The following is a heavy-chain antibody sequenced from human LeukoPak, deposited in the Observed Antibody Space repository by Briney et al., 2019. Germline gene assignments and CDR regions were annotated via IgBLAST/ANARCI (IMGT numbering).Heavy chain of an antibody. V-gene: IGHV3-11*01. Sequence: GGSLRLSCAASGFTFNDCYMSWIRQAPGKGLEWLSYINIGGTNTHYADSVKGRFTISRDNAKKSLYLEMNNLRAEDTAVYYCATDGAGFDTWGQGVLVTVSS. CDR2: INIGGTNT. CDR1: GFTFNDCY. CDR3: ATDGAGFDT. J-gene: IGHJ5*02.